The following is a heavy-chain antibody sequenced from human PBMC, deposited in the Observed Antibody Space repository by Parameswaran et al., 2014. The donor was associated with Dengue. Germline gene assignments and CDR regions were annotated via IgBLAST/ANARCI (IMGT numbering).Heavy chain of an antibody. J-gene: IGHJ4*02. CDR3: TRQINGVWLQSYAFDY. V-gene: IGHV3-73*01. CDR2: IRTKPNSYAT. D-gene: IGHD5-24*01. Sequence: VRQMPGKGLEWVGRIRTKPNSYATVYAASVKGRFTISRDDSKNTAYLQMNSLKTEDTAVYYCTRQINGVWLQSYAFDYWGQGTLVTVSS.